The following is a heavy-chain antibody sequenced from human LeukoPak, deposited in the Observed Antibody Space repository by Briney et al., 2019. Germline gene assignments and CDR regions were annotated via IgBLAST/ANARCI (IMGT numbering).Heavy chain of an antibody. V-gene: IGHV1-3*01. J-gene: IGHJ4*02. CDR2: INAGNGNT. Sequence: ASVKVSCKASGYTFTNYAIHWVHQAPGQRLEWMGWINAGNGNTKFSQNFQGRVTIARDTAATTAYMDLNSLRSEDTAVYYCVRGLLWFGELSPPGYWGQGTLVTVSS. CDR3: VRGLLWFGELSPPGY. CDR1: GYTFTNYA. D-gene: IGHD3-10*01.